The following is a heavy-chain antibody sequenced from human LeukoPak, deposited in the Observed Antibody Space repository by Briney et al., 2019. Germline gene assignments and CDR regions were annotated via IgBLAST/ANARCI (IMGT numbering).Heavy chain of an antibody. CDR3: ARGKVVTMVRGVIITYFDY. V-gene: IGHV1-69*01. J-gene: IGHJ4*02. CDR2: IIPIFGTA. CDR1: GGTFSSYA. Sequence: SVKVSCKASGGTFSSYAINWVRQAPGQGLEWMGGIIPIFGTANYAQKFQGRVTITADESTSTAYMELSSLRSEDTAVYYCARGKVVTMVRGVIITYFDYWGQGTLVTVSS. D-gene: IGHD3-10*01.